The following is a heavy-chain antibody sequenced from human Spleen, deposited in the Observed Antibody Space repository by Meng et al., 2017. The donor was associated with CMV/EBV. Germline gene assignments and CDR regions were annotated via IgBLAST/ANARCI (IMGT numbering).Heavy chain of an antibody. Sequence: ASVKVSCKASGYSFASYDINWVRQATGQGPEWMGWMNHNSGNTGYSQKFEGRVTMTRNTSISTAYMELSSLRSDDTAVYYCARVLGVWGSYRDFDSWGQGTLVTVSS. D-gene: IGHD3-16*02. CDR1: GYSFASYD. V-gene: IGHV1-8*01. CDR2: MNHNSGNT. J-gene: IGHJ4*02. CDR3: ARVLGVWGSYRDFDS.